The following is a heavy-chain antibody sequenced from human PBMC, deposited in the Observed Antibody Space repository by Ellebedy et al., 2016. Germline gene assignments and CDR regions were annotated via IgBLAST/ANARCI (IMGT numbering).Heavy chain of an antibody. Sequence: GESLKISXVDSGFTFSSNTMSWVRQAPGKGLEWVSSISGSSSHIYYADSVKGRFTISRDNAYNSLYLQMNSLRAEDTAVYYCAREVYGGYSLGQDFDYWGQGTLVTVSS. D-gene: IGHD2-8*01. V-gene: IGHV3-21*01. CDR1: GFTFSSNT. CDR2: ISGSSSHI. CDR3: AREVYGGYSLGQDFDY. J-gene: IGHJ4*02.